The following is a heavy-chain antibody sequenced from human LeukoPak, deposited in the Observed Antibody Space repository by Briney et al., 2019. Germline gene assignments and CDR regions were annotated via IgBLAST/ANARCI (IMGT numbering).Heavy chain of an antibody. J-gene: IGHJ5*02. CDR2: IYYSGST. D-gene: IGHD5-12*01. V-gene: IGHV4-39*07. Sequence: SGTLSLTCAVSGGSISSSSYYWGWIRQPPGKGLEWIGSIYYSGSTYYNPSLKSRVTISVDTSKNQFSLKLSSVTAADTAVYYCARDLVRGYSGYDDWFDPWGQGTLVTVSS. CDR1: GGSISSSSYY. CDR3: ARDLVRGYSGYDDWFDP.